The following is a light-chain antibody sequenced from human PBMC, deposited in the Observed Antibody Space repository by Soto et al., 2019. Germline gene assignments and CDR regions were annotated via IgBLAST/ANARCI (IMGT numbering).Light chain of an antibody. Sequence: EIVMTQSPATLSVSPGERATLSCRASQSVSSNLAWYQQKPGQAPRLLIYGASTRATGIPARFSGSGSGTDFTLTISSLEPEDFAVYYCQQLNSYPWTFGQGTKVDI. CDR3: QQLNSYPWT. V-gene: IGKV3-15*01. J-gene: IGKJ1*01. CDR1: QSVSSN. CDR2: GAS.